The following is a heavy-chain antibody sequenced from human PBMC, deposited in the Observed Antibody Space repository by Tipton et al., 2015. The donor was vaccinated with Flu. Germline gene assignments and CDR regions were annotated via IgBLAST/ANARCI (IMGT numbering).Heavy chain of an antibody. CDR2: TSDSGRTT. CDR1: GFSFSNYE. D-gene: IGHD3-3*01. J-gene: IGHJ4*02. V-gene: IGHV3-48*03. Sequence: SLRLSCAASGFSFSNYEMNWVRQAPGKGLEWVSYTSDSGRTTYYADSVEGRFTISRDNAENSLYLQMNSLRAEDTAVYYCARARTFGLVKYYFDYWGQGTLVPVSS. CDR3: ARARTFGLVKYYFDY.